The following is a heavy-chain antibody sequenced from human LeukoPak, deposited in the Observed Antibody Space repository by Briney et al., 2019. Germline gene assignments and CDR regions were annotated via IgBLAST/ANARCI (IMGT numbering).Heavy chain of an antibody. V-gene: IGHV4-4*07. J-gene: IGHJ4*02. Sequence: PSETLSLTCTVSGGSISSYYWSWIRQPAGKGLEWIGRIYTSGSTNYNPPLKSRVTMSVDTSKNQFSLKLSSVTAADTAVYYCARGLYSSGWLTVDYWGQGTLVTVSS. CDR3: ARGLYSSGWLTVDY. CDR2: IYTSGST. CDR1: GGSISSYY. D-gene: IGHD6-19*01.